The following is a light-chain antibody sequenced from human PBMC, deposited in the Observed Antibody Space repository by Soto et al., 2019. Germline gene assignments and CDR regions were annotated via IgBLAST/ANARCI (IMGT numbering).Light chain of an antibody. Sequence: DIVLTQTPLSSPVTLGQPASISCRSSQSLVHSDGNTYLSWFHQRPGQPPRLLIDKVSNRFSGVPDRFSGSGAGTDFTLKISRVEAEDVGIYFCMQATQYRPYTFVQGTKLEIK. V-gene: IGKV2-24*01. CDR1: QSLVHSDGNTY. CDR2: KVS. J-gene: IGKJ2*01. CDR3: MQATQYRPYT.